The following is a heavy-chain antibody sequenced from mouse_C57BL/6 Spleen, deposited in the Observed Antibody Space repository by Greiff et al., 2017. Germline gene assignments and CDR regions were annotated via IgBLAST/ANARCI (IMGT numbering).Heavy chain of an antibody. CDR3: ARSPPYWACMDY. CDR1: GFTFTDYF. Sequence: EVKLVESGGGLVQPGGSLSLSCAASGFTFTDYFMRWVRQPPGKALEWLGFIRNKANGFTTEYSASVKGRCTISRDNSQSILYLQMNALRAEDSATYYCARSPPYWACMDYWSQGTVVTVSS. V-gene: IGHV7-3*01. CDR2: IRNKANGFTT. D-gene: IGHD4-1*01. J-gene: IGHJ4*01.